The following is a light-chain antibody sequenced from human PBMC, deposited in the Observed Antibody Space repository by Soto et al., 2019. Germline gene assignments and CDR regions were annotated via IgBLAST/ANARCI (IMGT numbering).Light chain of an antibody. J-gene: IGKJ2*01. CDR1: QSVSNN. Sequence: EIVMTQSPATLSVSPGERATLSCRASQSVSNNLAWYQQKPGQAPRLLIYGASTRATGISARFSGSGSGTEFTLTKNSLQSEEYAVYYCQQYANWHPYTFGQGTKVEIK. V-gene: IGKV3-15*01. CDR3: QQYANWHPYT. CDR2: GAS.